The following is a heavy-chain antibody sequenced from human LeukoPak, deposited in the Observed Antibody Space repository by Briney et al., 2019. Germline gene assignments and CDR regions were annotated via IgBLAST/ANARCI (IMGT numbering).Heavy chain of an antibody. Sequence: SETLSLTCTVSGGSISSYYWSWIRQPPGERLEWIGYVYYTGSTDFNPSLKSRVTISLDTSKNQFSLNLTSVTAADTAVYFCARGKDWFDPWGQGTLVTVSS. CDR3: ARGKDWFDP. CDR1: GGSISSYY. J-gene: IGHJ5*02. V-gene: IGHV4-59*01. CDR2: VYYTGST.